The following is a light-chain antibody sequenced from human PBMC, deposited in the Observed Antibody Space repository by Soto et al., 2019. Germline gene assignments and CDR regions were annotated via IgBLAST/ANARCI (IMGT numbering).Light chain of an antibody. CDR3: LSFVSSLSVE. CDR1: SSNIGAGYD. Sequence: QSVLTQPPSVCGAPGQRVTISCTGSSSNIGAGYDVHWYQQLPGRAPKLLIYGNTNRPSGVPDRFSGSKSGTSASLAITGLQAEDEADYYCLSFVSSLSVEFGGGTKVTVL. V-gene: IGLV1-40*01. J-gene: IGLJ2*01. CDR2: GNT.